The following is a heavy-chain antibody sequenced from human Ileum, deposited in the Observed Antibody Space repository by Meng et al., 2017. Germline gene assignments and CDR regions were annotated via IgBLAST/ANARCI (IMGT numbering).Heavy chain of an antibody. CDR3: ARVRRGLGLRFDP. V-gene: IGHV4-31*03. J-gene: IGHJ5*02. D-gene: IGHD3/OR15-3a*01. CDR1: GGAISSGGYY. CDR2: IFYSGST. Sequence: VQLPESGTGPGKPSQTLSLTCTVSGGAISSGGYYWGWIRQHPWKGLEWIGYIFYSGSTYYNSSLKSRINISVDTSKNQFSLKVSSVTAADTAVYYCARVRRGLGLRFDPWGQGTLVTVSS.